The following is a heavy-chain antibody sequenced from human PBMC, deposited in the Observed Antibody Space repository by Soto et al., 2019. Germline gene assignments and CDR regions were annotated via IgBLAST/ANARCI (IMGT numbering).Heavy chain of an antibody. J-gene: IGHJ4*02. V-gene: IGHV1-18*01. Sequence: ASVKVSCKASGYTFTSYGISWVRQAPGQGLEWMGWISAYNGNTNYAQKLQGRVTMTTDTSTSTAYMELRSLRSDDTAVYYCARGLGYCSSTSCYVWSFDYWGQGTLVTVSS. CDR3: ARGLGYCSSTSCYVWSFDY. CDR2: ISAYNGNT. D-gene: IGHD2-2*03. CDR1: GYTFTSYG.